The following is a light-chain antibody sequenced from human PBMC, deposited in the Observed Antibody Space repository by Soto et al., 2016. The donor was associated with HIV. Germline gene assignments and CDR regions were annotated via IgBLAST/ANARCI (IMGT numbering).Light chain of an antibody. CDR3: QIWDSSSDHYV. CDR2: DDS. CDR1: NIGSKS. J-gene: IGLJ1*01. Sequence: SYELTQPPSVSAAPGKTATITCGGNNIGSKSVHWYQQKPGQAPVLVVHDDSDRPSGIPERYSGSKSGNTATLTINRVEAGDEADYYCQIWDSSSDHYVFGTGPKVTVL. V-gene: IGLV3-21*03.